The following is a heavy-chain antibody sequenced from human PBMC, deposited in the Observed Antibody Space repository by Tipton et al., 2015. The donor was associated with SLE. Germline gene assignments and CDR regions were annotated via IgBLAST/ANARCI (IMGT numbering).Heavy chain of an antibody. V-gene: IGHV4-61*05. CDR2: MYHRGST. CDR3: TRGPVGSGYYSSSDAFDF. J-gene: IGHJ3*01. D-gene: IGHD3-22*01. Sequence: TLSLTCTVSGAYINSNTYYWGWIRQPPGKGLEGIGQMYHRGSTNYNPSLKSRVTTSVDTSKNQFSLKLSSVTAADTAVYFCTRGPVGSGYYSSSDAFDFWGQGTMVTVSS. CDR1: GAYINSNTYY.